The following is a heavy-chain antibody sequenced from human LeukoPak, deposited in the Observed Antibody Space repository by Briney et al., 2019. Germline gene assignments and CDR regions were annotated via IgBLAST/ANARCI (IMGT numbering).Heavy chain of an antibody. CDR2: ITASGGNT. J-gene: IGHJ4*02. Sequence: GGSLRLSCAASGFTFSSYAMGWVRQAPGKGLEWVSAITASGGNTYYADSVKGRFTISRDNSKNTLYLQANSLRAEDTAVYYCAKGNGYSYGRYYFDYWGQGTLVTVSS. D-gene: IGHD5-18*01. CDR1: GFTFSSYA. CDR3: AKGNGYSYGRYYFDY. V-gene: IGHV3-23*01.